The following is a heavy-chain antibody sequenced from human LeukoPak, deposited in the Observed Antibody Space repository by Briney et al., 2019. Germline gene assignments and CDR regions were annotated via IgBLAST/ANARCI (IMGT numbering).Heavy chain of an antibody. Sequence: EASVKVSCKASGYTFTSYDINWVRQATGQGLEWMGWMNPNSGNTGYAQKFQGRVTITRNTSISTAYMELSSLRSEDTAVYYCARGGRRVSAAKPIDPWGQGTLVTVSS. CDR3: ARGGRRVSAAKPIDP. CDR2: MNPNSGNT. D-gene: IGHD2-2*01. CDR1: GYTFTSYD. V-gene: IGHV1-8*03. J-gene: IGHJ5*02.